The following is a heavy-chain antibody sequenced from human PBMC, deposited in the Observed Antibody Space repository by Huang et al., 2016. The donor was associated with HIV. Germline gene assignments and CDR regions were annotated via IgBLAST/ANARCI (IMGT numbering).Heavy chain of an antibody. Sequence: QVQLLQSGAEVKKPGSSVKVSCKASGGPFSSYSIAWVRQAPGQGLGWMAILMPVFESPKYAQKLQGRGRITADESTSTVYMEWRDLRPDDTAVYFCARGSLEYSVSSSLDYWGQGTHVTVSS. V-gene: IGHV1-69*13. CDR3: ARGSLEYSVSSSLDY. J-gene: IGHJ4*02. CDR1: GGPFSSYS. D-gene: IGHD4-4*01. CDR2: LMPVFESP.